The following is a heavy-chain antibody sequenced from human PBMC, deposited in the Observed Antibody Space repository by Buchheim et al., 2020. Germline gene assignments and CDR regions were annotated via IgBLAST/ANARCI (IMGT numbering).Heavy chain of an antibody. CDR2: ISDTAGT. V-gene: IGHV4-34*01. Sequence: QVQLQQWGAGLLKPSETLSLTCAVYGGSFSGYSWSWIRQPPGKGLEWSGGISDTAGTNYNPSLKSRLTMSIDTSKNQVSLKLTSVTAADTAVYFCARRNRWFDPWGQGTL. D-gene: IGHD1-14*01. CDR3: ARRNRWFDP. J-gene: IGHJ5*02. CDR1: GGSFSGYS.